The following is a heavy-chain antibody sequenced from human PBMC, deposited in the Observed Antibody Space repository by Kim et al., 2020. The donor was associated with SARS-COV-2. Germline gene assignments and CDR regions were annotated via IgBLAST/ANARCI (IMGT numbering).Heavy chain of an antibody. CDR3: AKDNSYDSSGYVPPYFDY. V-gene: IGHV3-30*18. D-gene: IGHD3-22*01. J-gene: IGHJ4*02. Sequence: GGSLRLSCAASGFTFSSYGMHWVRQAPGKGLEWVAVISYDGSNKYYADSVKGRFTISRDNSKNTLYLQMNSLRAEDTAVYYCAKDNSYDSSGYVPPYFDYWGQGTLVTVSS. CDR2: ISYDGSNK. CDR1: GFTFSSYG.